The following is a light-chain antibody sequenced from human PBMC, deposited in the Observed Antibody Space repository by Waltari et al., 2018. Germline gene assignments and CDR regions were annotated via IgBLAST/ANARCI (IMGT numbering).Light chain of an antibody. V-gene: IGLV2-14*01. CDR2: DVI. CDR1: SSDVGGYNY. CDR3: SSYTSSSTWV. Sequence: QSALTQPASVSGSPGQSIPISCTGTSSDVGGYNYVPWYQQHPGKAPKLMIYDVIKRPSGVSNRFSGSKSGNTASLTISGLQAEDEADYYCSSYTSSSTWVFGGGTKLTVL. J-gene: IGLJ3*02.